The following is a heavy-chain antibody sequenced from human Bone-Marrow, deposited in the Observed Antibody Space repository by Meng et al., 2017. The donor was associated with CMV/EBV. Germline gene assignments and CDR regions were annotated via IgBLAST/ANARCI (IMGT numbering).Heavy chain of an antibody. D-gene: IGHD2-21*01. CDR3: VRVRSGGGAYQN. J-gene: IGHJ3*01. Sequence: SETLSLTCAVYGGSVNSVSYYWSWIRQPPGKGLEWIGHIYYIGSTSYNPSLKGRITISVDTSKNQFSLKLSSMTAADTAVYYCVRVRSGGGAYQNCGQGTMVTVSS. CDR2: IYYIGST. CDR1: GGSVNSVSYY. V-gene: IGHV4-61*01.